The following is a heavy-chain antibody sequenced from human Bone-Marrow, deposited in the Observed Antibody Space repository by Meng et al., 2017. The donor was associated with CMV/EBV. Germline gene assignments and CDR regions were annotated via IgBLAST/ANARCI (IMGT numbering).Heavy chain of an antibody. D-gene: IGHD3-22*01. CDR3: AREGQYYYDSSGSCDY. CDR1: AGTFSSYA. Sequence: SVQDSCKASAGTFSSYAISWVRQAPGQGLEWMGGIIPIFGTANYAQKFQGRVTITTDESTSTAYMELGSLRSEDTAVYYCAREGQYYYDSSGSCDYWGQGTLVTVSS. V-gene: IGHV1-69*05. J-gene: IGHJ4*02. CDR2: IIPIFGTA.